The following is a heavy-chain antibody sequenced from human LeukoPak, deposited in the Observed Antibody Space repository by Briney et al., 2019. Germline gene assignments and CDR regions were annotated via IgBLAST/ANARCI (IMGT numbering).Heavy chain of an antibody. J-gene: IGHJ4*02. D-gene: IGHD3-3*02. CDR2: INQDGGKE. CDR1: GFTFSSYW. CDR3: ARAPFLEWLLPTYYFDY. Sequence: GGSLRLSCVVSGFTFSSYWMSWVRQAPGKGLEWVANINQDGGKEYYVDSVKGRFTISRDHAKNSLYLQMNSLTAEDTAIYYCARAPFLEWLLPTYYFDYWGQGTLVTVPS. V-gene: IGHV3-7*04.